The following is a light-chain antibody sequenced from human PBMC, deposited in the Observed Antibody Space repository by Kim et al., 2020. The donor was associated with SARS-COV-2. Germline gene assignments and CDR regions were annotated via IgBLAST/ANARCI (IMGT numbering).Light chain of an antibody. CDR2: QDS. CDR3: EAWDSSAGV. J-gene: IGLJ1*01. CDR1: KLGDKY. Sequence: SVSPGQTASITCSGDKLGDKYACWYQQKPGQSPVLVIYQDSRRPSGIPERFSGSNSGNTVTLTISENQAMDEADYYCEAWDSSAGVFGTGTKVTVL. V-gene: IGLV3-1*01.